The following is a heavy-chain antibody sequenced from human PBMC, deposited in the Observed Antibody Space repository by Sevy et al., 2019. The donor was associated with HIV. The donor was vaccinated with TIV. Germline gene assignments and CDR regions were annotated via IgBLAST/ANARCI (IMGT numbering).Heavy chain of an antibody. CDR1: GGSISSYY. Sequence: SETLSLTCTVSGGSISSYYWNWIRQPPGKGLEWIGYISYSGSTNDNPSLRSRVTISIDTSKNQFSLRLSSVSAADTAVYYCARGGGRTDWGMDVWGPGTTVTVSS. J-gene: IGHJ6*02. V-gene: IGHV4-59*01. D-gene: IGHD1-1*01. CDR2: ISYSGST. CDR3: ARGGGRTDWGMDV.